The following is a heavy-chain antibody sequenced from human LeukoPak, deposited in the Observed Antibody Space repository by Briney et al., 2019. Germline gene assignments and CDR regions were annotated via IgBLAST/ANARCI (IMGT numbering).Heavy chain of an antibody. V-gene: IGHV1-2*04. CDR2: INPNSGGT. D-gene: IGHD3-10*01. CDR3: ALGTAVGSGLDQSGFDP. CDR1: GYTFTGYY. J-gene: IGHJ5*02. Sequence: WASVKVSCKASGYTFTGYYMHWVRQAPGQGLEWMGWINPNSGGTNYAQKFQGWVTMTRDTSISTAYMELSRLRSDDTAVYYCALGTAVGSGLDQSGFDPWGQGTLVTVSS.